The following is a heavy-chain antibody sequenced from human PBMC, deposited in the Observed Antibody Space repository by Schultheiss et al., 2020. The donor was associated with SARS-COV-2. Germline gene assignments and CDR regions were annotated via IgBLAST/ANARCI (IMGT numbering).Heavy chain of an antibody. Sequence: GGSLRLSCAASGFTFSSYGMHWVRQAPGKGLEWVSGISWNSGSIGYADSVKGRFTISRDNAKNSLYLQMNSLRAEDTALYYCAKDMAKGGNSEGYFDYWGQGTLVTVSS. V-gene: IGHV3-9*01. CDR1: GFTFSSYG. J-gene: IGHJ4*02. CDR3: AKDMAKGGNSEGYFDY. CDR2: ISWNSGSI. D-gene: IGHD4-23*01.